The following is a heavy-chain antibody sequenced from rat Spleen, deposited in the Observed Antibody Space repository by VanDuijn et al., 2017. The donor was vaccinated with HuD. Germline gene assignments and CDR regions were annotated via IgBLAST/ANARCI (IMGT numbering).Heavy chain of an antibody. D-gene: IGHD4-6*01. CDR3: TRGTYFRH. CDR2: ISPSGGST. V-gene: IGHV5-25*01. J-gene: IGHJ2*01. CDR1: GLSFSNYD. Sequence: EVQLVESGGGAVQPGRSMKLSCAASGLSFSNYDMAWVRQAPTKGLEWVASISPSGGSTYYRDSVKGRFTISRDVAKSTLYLQMNNLRSEDTATYYCTRGTYFRHWGQGVMVTVSS.